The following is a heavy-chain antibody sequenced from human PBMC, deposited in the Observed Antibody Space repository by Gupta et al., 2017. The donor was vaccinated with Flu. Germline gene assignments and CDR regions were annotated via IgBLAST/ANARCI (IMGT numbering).Heavy chain of an antibody. CDR1: GSPFSDFH. V-gene: IGHV3-69-1*01. CDR2: IGSGGNT. CDR3: ARDLNWAFIF. J-gene: IGHJ4*02. D-gene: IGHD3-16*01. Sequence: EVQLVESGGGLVQPGGSLRLTCVISGSPFSDFHMNWIRQAPGKGLEWISYIGSGGNTDYAASLRGRFPISRDNARDSLFLQMNSLRDEDTALYYCARDLNWAFIFWGQGALVTVSS.